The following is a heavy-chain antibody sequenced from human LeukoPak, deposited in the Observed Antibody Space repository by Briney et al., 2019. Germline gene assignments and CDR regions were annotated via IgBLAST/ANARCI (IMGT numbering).Heavy chain of an antibody. Sequence: GASVKVSCKASGYTFTGYDMHWGRQAPGQGREWRGWINPNSGGTSSAQKFQGRVPMTRDTSITTVYMEVSWLTSDDTAIYYCARADRLDGGPYLIGPWGQGTLVTVSS. CDR1: GYTFTGYD. CDR2: INPNSGGT. J-gene: IGHJ5*02. CDR3: ARADRLDGGPYLIGP. V-gene: IGHV1-2*02. D-gene: IGHD2-21*01.